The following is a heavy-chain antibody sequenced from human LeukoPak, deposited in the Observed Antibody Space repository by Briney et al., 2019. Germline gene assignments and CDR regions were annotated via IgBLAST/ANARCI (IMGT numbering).Heavy chain of an antibody. V-gene: IGHV1-2*02. Sequence: ASVKVSCKASGYTFTGNYMHWVRQAPGQGLEWMGWINPNSGDTKYEQKFQGRVTMTRDTSISTAYMELSRLRSDDTAVYYCARVAGAYAEYYFDYWGQGTLVTVSS. CDR1: GYTFTGNY. J-gene: IGHJ4*02. CDR2: INPNSGDT. D-gene: IGHD1-26*01. CDR3: ARVAGAYAEYYFDY.